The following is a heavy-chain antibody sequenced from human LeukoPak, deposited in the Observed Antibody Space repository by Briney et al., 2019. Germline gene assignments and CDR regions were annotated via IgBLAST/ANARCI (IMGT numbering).Heavy chain of an antibody. CDR3: ARSNYDYVWGTYYFDY. D-gene: IGHD3-16*01. J-gene: IGHJ4*02. V-gene: IGHV3-48*03. CDR2: ISSSGSTI. CDR1: GFTFSSYE. Sequence: GGSLRLSCAASGFTFSSYEMNWVRQAPGKGLEWVSYISSSGSTIYYADSVKGRFTISRDSAKNSLYLQMNSLRAEDTAVYYCARSNYDYVWGTYYFDYWGQGTLVTVFS.